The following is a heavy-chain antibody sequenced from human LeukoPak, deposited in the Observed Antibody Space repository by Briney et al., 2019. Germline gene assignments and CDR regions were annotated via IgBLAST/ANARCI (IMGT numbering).Heavy chain of an antibody. J-gene: IGHJ2*01. CDR2: ITGSGSTT. V-gene: IGHV3-23*01. CDR1: GFSSFA. Sequence: PGGSLRLSCAASGFSSFAMNWVRQAPGKGLEWVSSITGSGSTTYYTDPVNGRFIISRDNSKNTLHLQMDSLRAEDTAIYYCARELVSLGTGYFDLWGRGTLVTVSS. CDR3: ARELVSLGTGYFDL. D-gene: IGHD7-27*01.